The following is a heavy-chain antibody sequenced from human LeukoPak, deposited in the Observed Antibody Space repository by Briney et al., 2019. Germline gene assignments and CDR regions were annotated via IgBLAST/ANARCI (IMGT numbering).Heavy chain of an antibody. CDR1: GYSISSGYY. CDR3: ARASYSYDINGWVPFDY. D-gene: IGHD3-22*01. Sequence: SETLSLTCSVSGYSISSGYYWGWIRQPPGKGLEWIANIYYSGTTYYNPSLKSRVTISGDTSKNQFSLRLSSVTAADTAVYYCARASYSYDINGWVPFDYWGQRTLVTVSS. J-gene: IGHJ4*02. V-gene: IGHV4-38-2*02. CDR2: IYYSGTT.